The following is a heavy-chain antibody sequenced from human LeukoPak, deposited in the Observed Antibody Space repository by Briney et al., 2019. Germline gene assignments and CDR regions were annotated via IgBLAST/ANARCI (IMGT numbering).Heavy chain of an antibody. CDR2: IQYDGSNK. J-gene: IGHJ3*02. V-gene: IGHV3-30*02. CDR1: GVIFSNYG. D-gene: IGHD3-22*01. Sequence: PGGSLRLSCAASGVIFSNYGIRWVRQAPGKGLEWVSFIQYDGSNKYYADSVKGRFTISRDNPKNTLYLQMNSLREEDTGVFYCAKRGDESSGFVFDIWGQGTMVTVSS. CDR3: AKRGDESSGFVFDI.